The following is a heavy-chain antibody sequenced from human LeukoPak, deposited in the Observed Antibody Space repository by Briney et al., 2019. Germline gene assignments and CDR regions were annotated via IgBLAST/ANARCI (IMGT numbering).Heavy chain of an antibody. CDR3: ARVWSGCSLDY. V-gene: IGHV4-4*07. J-gene: IGHJ4*02. CDR2: IYTSGST. D-gene: IGHD3-3*01. CDR1: FGSISSYY. Sequence: SETLSLTCTAPFGSISSYYWSWIRQPAGKGLEWVGRIYTSGSTNYSPSLKSRVTMSVDTSKNQFSLKLSSGTAADAAGYYCARVWSGCSLDYWGQGTLVTVSS.